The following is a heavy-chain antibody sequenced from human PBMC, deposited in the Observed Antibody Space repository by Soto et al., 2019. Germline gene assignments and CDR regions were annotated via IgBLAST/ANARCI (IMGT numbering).Heavy chain of an antibody. CDR1: GGSFSGYY. V-gene: IGHV4-34*01. CDR3: ARPYRSDYGDYGRRGPRGYAFDI. J-gene: IGHJ3*02. CDR2: INHSGST. Sequence: QVQLQQWGAGLLKPSETLSLTCAVYGGSFSGYYWSWIRQPPGKGLEWIGEINHSGSTNYNPSLKSRVTISVDTSKNQFSLKLSSVTAADTAVYYCARPYRSDYGDYGRRGPRGYAFDIWGQGTMVTVSS. D-gene: IGHD4-17*01.